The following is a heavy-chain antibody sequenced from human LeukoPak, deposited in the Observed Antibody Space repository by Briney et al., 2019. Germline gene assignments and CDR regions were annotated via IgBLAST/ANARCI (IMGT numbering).Heavy chain of an antibody. CDR2: INCNTGVT. J-gene: IGHJ4*02. Sequence: ASVKVSCKASGYTFTGYYMHWVRQAPGQGLEYMGWINCNTGVTNYAQKFQGRVTITADESTSTAYMELSSLRSEDTAVYYCARKYYGSGSFDYWGQGTLVTVSS. V-gene: IGHV1-2*02. CDR1: GYTFTGYY. CDR3: ARKYYGSGSFDY. D-gene: IGHD3-10*01.